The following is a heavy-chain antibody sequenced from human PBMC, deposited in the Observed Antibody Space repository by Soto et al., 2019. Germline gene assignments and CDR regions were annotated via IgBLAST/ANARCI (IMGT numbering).Heavy chain of an antibody. Sequence: SETLSLTCTVSGGSITSADYYWTWIRQFPGKGLEWIAYIYSSGTTHYNPSLKSRATISLDTSNSQFSLEVKSATAADTAVYYCARMGLHLGELSRNWFDPWGQGSLVTVSS. CDR3: ARMGLHLGELSRNWFDP. J-gene: IGHJ5*02. CDR2: IYSSGTT. D-gene: IGHD3-16*02. V-gene: IGHV4-31*03. CDR1: GGSITSADYY.